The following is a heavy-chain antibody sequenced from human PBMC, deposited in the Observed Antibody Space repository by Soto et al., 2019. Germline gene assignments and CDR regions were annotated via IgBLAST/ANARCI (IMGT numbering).Heavy chain of an antibody. CDR2: ISYSGTT. V-gene: IGHV4-30-4*02. CDR1: GDSISSNNNY. J-gene: IGHJ6*02. CDR3: ARDGAALGSGSYRLYYYYGMDV. D-gene: IGHD3-10*01. Sequence: SETLSLTCTVSGDSISSNNNYWSWIRQPPGEGLEWIGFISYSGTTSYSPSLKSRVAISLDTSKNQFSLSLSSVAAADTAVYFFARDGAALGSGSYRLYYYYGMDVWGQGTTVT.